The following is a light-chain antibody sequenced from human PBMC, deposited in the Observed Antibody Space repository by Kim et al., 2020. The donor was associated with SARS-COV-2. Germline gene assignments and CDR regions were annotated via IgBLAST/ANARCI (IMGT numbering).Light chain of an antibody. J-gene: IGKJ2*01. CDR1: QTISTN. CDR3: HRYNNWPYT. Sequence: SVSPGETATLSCRASQTISTNLAWYRQKPGQAPSLVIYDASTRAGGIPPRFSGSGSGTEFTLTISSLQSEDFVIYYCHRYNNWPYTFGQGTKLEI. V-gene: IGKV3-15*01. CDR2: DAS.